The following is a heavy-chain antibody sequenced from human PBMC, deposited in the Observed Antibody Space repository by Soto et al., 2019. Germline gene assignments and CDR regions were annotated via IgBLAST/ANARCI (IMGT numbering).Heavy chain of an antibody. J-gene: IGHJ4*02. CDR3: AKRVGAKYCSGGSCYCFDY. CDR2: ISGSGGST. CDR1: GFTFSSYA. D-gene: IGHD2-15*01. Sequence: EVQLLESGGGLVQPGGSLRLSCAASGFTFSSYAMSWVRQAPGKGLEWVSAISGSGGSTYYADSVKGRFTISRDNSKNTLDLQMNSLRAEDTAVYYCAKRVGAKYCSGGSCYCFDYWGQGTLVTVSS. V-gene: IGHV3-23*01.